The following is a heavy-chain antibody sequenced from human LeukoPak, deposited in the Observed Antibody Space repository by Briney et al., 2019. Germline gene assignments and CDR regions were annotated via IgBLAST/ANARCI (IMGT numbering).Heavy chain of an antibody. CDR2: ISAYNGNT. Sequence: ASVKVSCKASGYTFTSYDINWVRQATGQGLEWMGWISAYNGNTNYAQKLQGRVTMTTDTSTTTAYMELRSLRSDDTAVYYCARLVTTDYYYYYMDVWGKGTTVTISS. CDR1: GYTFTSYD. D-gene: IGHD4-17*01. CDR3: ARLVTTDYYYYYMDV. J-gene: IGHJ6*03. V-gene: IGHV1-18*01.